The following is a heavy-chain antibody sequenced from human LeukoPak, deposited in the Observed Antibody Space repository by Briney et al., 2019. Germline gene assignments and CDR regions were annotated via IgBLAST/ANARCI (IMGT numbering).Heavy chain of an antibody. CDR2: ISSSSSYI. CDR1: GFIVSTND. Sequence: DPGGSLRLSCAASGFIVSTNDMSWVRQAPGKGLEWVSSISSSSSYIYYADSVKGRFTISRDNAKNSLYLQMNSLRAEDTAVYYCASLSGMGPNFDYWGQGTLVTVSS. V-gene: IGHV3-21*01. D-gene: IGHD3-10*01. J-gene: IGHJ4*02. CDR3: ASLSGMGPNFDY.